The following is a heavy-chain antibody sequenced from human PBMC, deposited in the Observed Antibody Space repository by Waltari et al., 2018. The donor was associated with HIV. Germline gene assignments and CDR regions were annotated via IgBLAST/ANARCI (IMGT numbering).Heavy chain of an antibody. CDR1: GFTFSRYW. CDR2: IKQDGSEK. Sequence: EVQLVESGGGLVQPGGSLRLSCAASGFTFSRYWMTWVRQAPGKGLEWVTNIKQDGSEKYYVDSVKGQFTISRDNAKNSLYLQMNSLRAEDTAVYYCARERGSRSFDYWGQGTLVTVSS. V-gene: IGHV3-7*01. J-gene: IGHJ4*02. CDR3: ARERGSRSFDY. D-gene: IGHD3-10*01.